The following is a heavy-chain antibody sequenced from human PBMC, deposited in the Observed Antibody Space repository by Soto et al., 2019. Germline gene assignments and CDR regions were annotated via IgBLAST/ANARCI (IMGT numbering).Heavy chain of an antibody. CDR2: MNPNNGNT. D-gene: IGHD4-17*01. Sequence: ASVKVSCKASGYTFTSYVMHWVRQAPGQGLEYLGWMNPNNGNTGYVQKFQGRVTMTRDTSISTAYMELSSLRSEDTAVYFCARGVKYGAYSRWFDPWGQGTLVTVSS. V-gene: IGHV1-8*01. CDR1: GYTFTSYV. CDR3: ARGVKYGAYSRWFDP. J-gene: IGHJ5*02.